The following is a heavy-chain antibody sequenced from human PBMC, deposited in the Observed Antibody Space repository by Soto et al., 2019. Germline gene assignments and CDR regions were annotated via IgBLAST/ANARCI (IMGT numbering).Heavy chain of an antibody. J-gene: IGHJ4*02. V-gene: IGHV3-30*18. D-gene: IGHD6-19*01. CDR1: GFTFSSYG. CDR3: AKDAPGSGWLSDY. CDR2: ISYDGSNK. Sequence: QVQLVESGGGVVQPGRSLRLSCAASGFTFSSYGMHWVRQAPGKGLEWVAVISYDGSNKYYADSVKGRFTISRDNSKNTLYLQMNSLRAEDTAVYYCAKDAPGSGWLSDYWGQGARVTVSS.